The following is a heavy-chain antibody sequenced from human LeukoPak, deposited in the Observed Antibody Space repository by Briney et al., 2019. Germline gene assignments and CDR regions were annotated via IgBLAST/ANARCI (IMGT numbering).Heavy chain of an antibody. J-gene: IGHJ4*02. CDR3: AKGQSQFNC. CDR1: GWSFSTYA. CDR2: ISSSGGGT. V-gene: IGHV3-23*01. Sequence: PSWSLRLSCVPCGWSFSTYAMSCTLQAEGKRLELVSSISSSGGGTYSADSVKDLVTISKDNSKHTLYLQMNSLSADDTAVYYCAKGQSQFNCGGQGTLVTVSS.